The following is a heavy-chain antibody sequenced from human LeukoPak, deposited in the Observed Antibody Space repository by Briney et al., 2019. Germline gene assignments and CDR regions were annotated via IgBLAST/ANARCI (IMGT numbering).Heavy chain of an antibody. J-gene: IGHJ4*02. CDR2: IWYDGSNK. CDR3: ARTGYHDSTFDY. D-gene: IGHD3-22*01. Sequence: GRSLRLSCAASGFTFSSYGMHWVRQAPGKGLEWVAVIWYDGSNKYYADSVKGRITISRDNSKNTLYLQMNSLRAEDTAVYYCARTGYHDSTFDYWGQGTLVTVSS. CDR1: GFTFSSYG. V-gene: IGHV3-33*01.